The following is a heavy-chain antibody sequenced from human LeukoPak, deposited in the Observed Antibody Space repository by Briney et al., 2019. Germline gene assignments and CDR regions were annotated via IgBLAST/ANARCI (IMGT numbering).Heavy chain of an antibody. J-gene: IGHJ4*02. CDR2: IYSDGRT. CDR3: TRDPTAVADRGDY. D-gene: IGHD6-19*01. Sequence: GGSLRLSCAASGFSFSSYAMSWVRQAPGKGLEWVSSIYSDGRTYYADSVKGRFTISRDNFKNSVYLQMNSLRAEDTAVYYCTRDPTAVADRGDYWGQGTLVTVSS. V-gene: IGHV3-53*01. CDR1: GFSFSSYA.